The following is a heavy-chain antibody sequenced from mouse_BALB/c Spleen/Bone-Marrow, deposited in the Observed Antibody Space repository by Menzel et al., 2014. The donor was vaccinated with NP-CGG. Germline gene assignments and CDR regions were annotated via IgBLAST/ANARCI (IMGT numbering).Heavy chain of an antibody. CDR2: IYPSDSYT. D-gene: IGHD1-1*01. V-gene: IGHV1-59*01. Sequence: VQLQQSGADLVRPGASVKLSCKASGYTFTSYWINWVEQRPGQGLEWIGNIYPSDSYTNYNQKFRDKATLTVDTSSSTAYMQLSSPTSEDSAVYYCTRQDYYGNSYWYFDVWGAGTTVTVSS. CDR1: GYTFTSYW. CDR3: TRQDYYGNSYWYFDV. J-gene: IGHJ1*01.